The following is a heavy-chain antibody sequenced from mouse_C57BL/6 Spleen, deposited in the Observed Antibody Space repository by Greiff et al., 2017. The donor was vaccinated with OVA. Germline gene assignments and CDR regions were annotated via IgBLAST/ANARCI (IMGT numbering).Heavy chain of an antibody. CDR3: ARGDYDSYFDY. D-gene: IGHD2-4*01. Sequence: EVHLVESGGGLVKPGGSLKLSCAASGFTFSDYGMHLVRQAPEKGLEWVAYISSGSSTIYYADTVKGRFTISRDNAKNTLFLQMTSLRSEDTAMYYCARGDYDSYFDYWGQGTTLTVSS. V-gene: IGHV5-17*01. CDR2: ISSGSSTI. J-gene: IGHJ2*01. CDR1: GFTFSDYG.